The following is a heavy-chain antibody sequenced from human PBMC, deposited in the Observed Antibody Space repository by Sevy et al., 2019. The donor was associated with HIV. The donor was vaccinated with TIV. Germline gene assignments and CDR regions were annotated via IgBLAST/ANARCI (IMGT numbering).Heavy chain of an antibody. J-gene: IGHJ4*02. CDR1: GFTVSSNY. D-gene: IGHD5-18*01. CDR3: ARRRGYSYGYDY. V-gene: IGHV3-53*01. CDR2: IYSGGST. Sequence: GGSLRLSCAASGFTVSSNYMSWVRQAPGKGLEWVSVIYSGGSTYYADSVKGRFTISRDNSKNTQYLQMNSLRAEDTAVYYCARRRGYSYGYDYWGQGTLVTVSS.